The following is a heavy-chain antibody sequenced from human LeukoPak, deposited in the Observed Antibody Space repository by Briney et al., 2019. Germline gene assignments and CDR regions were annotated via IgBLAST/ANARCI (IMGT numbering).Heavy chain of an antibody. D-gene: IGHD2-2*01. CDR1: GYTFTGYY. V-gene: IGHV1-2*02. CDR3: ASSYRYCSSTRCYHDAFDI. CDR2: INPNSGGT. J-gene: IGHJ3*02. Sequence: ASVKVSCKASGYTFTGYYMHWVRQAPGQGLEWMGWINPNSGGTNYAQKFQGRVTMTRDTSISTAYMELSRLRSDDTAVYYCASSYRYCSSTRCYHDAFDIWGQGTMVTVSS.